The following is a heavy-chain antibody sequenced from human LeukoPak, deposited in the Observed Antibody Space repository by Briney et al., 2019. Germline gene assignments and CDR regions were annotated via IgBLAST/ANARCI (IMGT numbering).Heavy chain of an antibody. CDR1: GFTFSSFG. CDR3: ARDLMGIAYRGAFYY. CDR2: ISSSSSTI. Sequence: GGSLRLSCAASGFTFSSFGMNWVRQAPGKGLEWVSYISSSSSTIYHADSVKGRFTISRDNAKKSMYLQMNSLRAEDTAVYYCARDLMGIAYRGAFYYWGQGTLVTVSS. D-gene: IGHD6-13*01. V-gene: IGHV3-48*01. J-gene: IGHJ4*02.